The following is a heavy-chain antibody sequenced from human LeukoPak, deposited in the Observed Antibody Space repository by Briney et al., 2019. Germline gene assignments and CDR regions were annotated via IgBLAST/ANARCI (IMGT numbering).Heavy chain of an antibody. CDR3: ARATPGYCSGGNCAGYYFDY. D-gene: IGHD2-15*01. CDR2: IYYSGST. Sequence: SETLSLTCAVSGGSISSGGYSWSWIRQPPGKGLEWIVYIYYSGSTYYNPSLKSRVTISVDTSKNQFSLNLNSVTAADTAVYYCARATPGYCSGGNCAGYYFDYWGQGNLVTVSS. J-gene: IGHJ4*02. CDR1: GGSISSGGYS. V-gene: IGHV4-31*11.